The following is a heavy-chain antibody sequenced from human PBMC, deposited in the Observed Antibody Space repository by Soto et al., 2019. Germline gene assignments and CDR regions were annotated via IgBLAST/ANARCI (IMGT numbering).Heavy chain of an antibody. CDR2: IYYSGST. Sequence: SETLSLTCTVSCGSISSSSYYWGWIRQPPGKGLEWIGSIYYSGSTYYNPSLKSRVTISVDTSKNQFSLKLSSVTAADTAVYYCASYYYGSGSLDDYWGQGTLVTISS. CDR1: CGSISSSSYY. J-gene: IGHJ4*02. D-gene: IGHD3-10*01. CDR3: ASYYYGSGSLDDY. V-gene: IGHV4-39*01.